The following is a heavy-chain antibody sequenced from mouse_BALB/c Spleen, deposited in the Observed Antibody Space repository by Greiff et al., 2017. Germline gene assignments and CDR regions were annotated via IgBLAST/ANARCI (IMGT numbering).Heavy chain of an antibody. Sequence: EVKLMESGGGLVKPGGSLKLSCAASGFTFSDYYMYWVRQTPEKRLEWVATISDGGSYTYYPDSVKGRFTISRDNAKNNLYLQMSSLKSEDTAMYYCARDPYFDYWGQGTTLTVSS. CDR2: ISDGGSYT. CDR3: ARDPYFDY. CDR1: GFTFSDYY. V-gene: IGHV5-4*02. J-gene: IGHJ2*01.